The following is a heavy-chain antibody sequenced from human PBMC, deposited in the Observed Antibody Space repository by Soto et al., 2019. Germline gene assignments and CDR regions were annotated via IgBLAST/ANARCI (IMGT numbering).Heavy chain of an antibody. D-gene: IGHD3-22*01. J-gene: IGHJ4*02. V-gene: IGHV3-48*03. CDR3: ARVRFDSSGYYSDY. CDR1: GFTFSSYG. Sequence: EVQLVESGGGLVQPGGSLRLSCAVSGFTFSSYGVNWVRQAPGRGLEWVSYISGGGSTIYYADSVKGRSTVSRDNVKNSVNVEMNSLRDEDTAVYHCARVRFDSSGYYSDYWGQGTLVTVSS. CDR2: ISGGGSTI.